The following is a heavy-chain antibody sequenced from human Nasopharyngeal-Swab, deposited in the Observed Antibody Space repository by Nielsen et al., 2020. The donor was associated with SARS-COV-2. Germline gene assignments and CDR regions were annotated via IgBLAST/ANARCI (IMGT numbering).Heavy chain of an antibody. V-gene: IGHV4-38-2*02. J-gene: IGHJ3*02. CDR1: GYSISSGYY. D-gene: IGHD5-18*01. Sequence: SETLSLTCTVSGYSISSGYYWGLIRQPPGKGLEWIGSIYHSGSTYYNPSLKSRVTISVDTSKNQFSLRLSSVTAADTAIYYCARVDTYGPELKGAFDIWGQGTVVTVSS. CDR3: ARVDTYGPELKGAFDI. CDR2: IYHSGST.